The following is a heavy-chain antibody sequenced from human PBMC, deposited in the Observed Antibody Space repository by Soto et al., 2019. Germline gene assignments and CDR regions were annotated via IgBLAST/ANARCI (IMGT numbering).Heavy chain of an antibody. D-gene: IGHD6-13*01. V-gene: IGHV3-23*01. CDR1: GFTFNTYA. Sequence: EVQLLESGGGLVQPGGSLRLSCAASGFTFNTYAMNWVRQAPGKGLEWVSVISGSGDTTYSTDSVKGRLPFSGDNSKNTLYLQLNSLRADDTAVYYCAKTPVAHAAAGRGGGTYFDYWGQGTLVTVSS. J-gene: IGHJ4*02. CDR3: AKTPVAHAAAGRGGGTYFDY. CDR2: ISGSGDTT.